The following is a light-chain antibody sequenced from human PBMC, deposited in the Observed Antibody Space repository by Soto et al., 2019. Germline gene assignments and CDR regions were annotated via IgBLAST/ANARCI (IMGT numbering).Light chain of an antibody. CDR3: SSYTSTNTQV. Sequence: QSVLTQPASVSGSPGQSITISCTGTSSDVGAYKYVSWYQQHPGKAPKLMIYEVSNRPSGVSNRFSGSKSGNTASVTISGLQAQDESAYYCSSYTSTNTQVLGNGTKVTV. CDR1: SSDVGAYKY. CDR2: EVS. J-gene: IGLJ1*01. V-gene: IGLV2-14*01.